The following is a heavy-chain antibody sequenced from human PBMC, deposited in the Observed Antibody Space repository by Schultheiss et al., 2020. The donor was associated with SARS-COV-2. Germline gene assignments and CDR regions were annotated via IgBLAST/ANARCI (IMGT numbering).Heavy chain of an antibody. Sequence: AGSLRLSCAASGFTFSSYAMHWVRQAPGKGLEWVAVISYDGSNKYYADSVKGRFTISRDNSKNTLYLQMNSLRAEDTAVYYCARDVPRTRFDYWGQGTLVTVSS. CDR2: ISYDGSNK. J-gene: IGHJ4*02. CDR3: ARDVPRTRFDY. CDR1: GFTFSSYA. V-gene: IGHV3-30-3*01.